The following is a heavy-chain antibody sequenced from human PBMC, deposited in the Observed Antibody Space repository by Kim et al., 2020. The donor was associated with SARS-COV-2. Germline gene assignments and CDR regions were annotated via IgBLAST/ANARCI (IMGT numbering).Heavy chain of an antibody. V-gene: IGHV4-34*01. CDR3: AISNFYYYYGMDV. CDR1: GGSFSGYY. J-gene: IGHJ6*02. D-gene: IGHD4-4*01. CDR2: INHSGST. Sequence: SETLSLTCAVYGGSFSGYYWSWIRQPPGKGLEWIGEINHSGSTNYNPSLKSRVTISVDTSKNQFSLKLSSVTAADTAVYYCAISNFYYYYGMDVWGQGTTVTVSS.